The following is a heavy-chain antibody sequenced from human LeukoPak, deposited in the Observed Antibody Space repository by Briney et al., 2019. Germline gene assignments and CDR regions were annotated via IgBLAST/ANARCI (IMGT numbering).Heavy chain of an antibody. Sequence: GGSLRLSCAASGFTVSSNYMSWVRQAPGKGLEWVSVIYSGGRTYYADSVKGRFTISRDNAKNSLYLQMNSLRAEDTAVYYCARGGSYDAFDIWGQGTMVTVSS. CDR1: GFTVSSNY. V-gene: IGHV3-66*01. D-gene: IGHD5-12*01. J-gene: IGHJ3*02. CDR2: IYSGGRT. CDR3: ARGGSYDAFDI.